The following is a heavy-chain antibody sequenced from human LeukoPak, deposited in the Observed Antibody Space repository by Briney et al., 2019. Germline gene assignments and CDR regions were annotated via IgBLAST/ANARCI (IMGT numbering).Heavy chain of an antibody. Sequence: PSETLSLTCTVSGGSISSYYWSWIRQPPGKGLEWIGYINYSGSTNYNPSLKSRVTISVDTSKNQFSLKLSSVTAADTAVYYCAREGGWPALYFDYWGQGTLVTVSS. D-gene: IGHD3-16*01. J-gene: IGHJ4*02. V-gene: IGHV4-59*01. CDR2: INYSGST. CDR3: AREGGWPALYFDY. CDR1: GGSISSYY.